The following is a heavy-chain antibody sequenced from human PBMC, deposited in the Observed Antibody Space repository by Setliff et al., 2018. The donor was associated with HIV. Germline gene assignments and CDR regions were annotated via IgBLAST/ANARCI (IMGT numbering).Heavy chain of an antibody. CDR2: IHYKGNI. D-gene: IGHD2-15*01. V-gene: IGHV4-30-4*08. CDR3: ARFTVVVFGAGEPSWFDP. Sequence: SENLSLTCTVSGDSIISGDYYWSWIRQSPGKGLEWIGHIHYKGNIDYNASLKRRLAISSDTSKNQFSLNLSSVIAADTAIYFCARFTVVVFGAGEPSWFDPWGQGILVTVSS. J-gene: IGHJ5*02. CDR1: GDSIISGDYY.